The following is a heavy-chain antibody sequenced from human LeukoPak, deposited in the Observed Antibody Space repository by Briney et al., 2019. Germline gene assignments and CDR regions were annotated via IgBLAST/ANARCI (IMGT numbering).Heavy chain of an antibody. Sequence: SETLSLTCTVSGGSISNYYWSWIRQPLGEGLEWIAYIFYSGITNYNPSLKSRVTLSVDTSKNQFSLQLSSVTAADTAVYYCARSRGVHSAVYLDLWGQGTLVSVSS. J-gene: IGHJ4*02. CDR1: GGSISNYY. CDR3: ARSRGVHSAVYLDL. V-gene: IGHV4-59*01. CDR2: IFYSGIT. D-gene: IGHD3-10*01.